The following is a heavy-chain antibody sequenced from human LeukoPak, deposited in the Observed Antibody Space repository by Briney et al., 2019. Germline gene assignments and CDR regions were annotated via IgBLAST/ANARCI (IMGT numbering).Heavy chain of an antibody. V-gene: IGHV4-59*01. J-gene: IGHJ5*02. Sequence: SETRSLTCTVSGGYISTYLWSWIRQPPGKGLEWIGYIYYSGSTNYNPSLKSRVTISVDTSKNQFSLKLSSVTAADTAVYYCARSNSATYEAWFDPWGQGTLVTVSS. CDR1: GGYISTYL. D-gene: IGHD1-26*01. CDR2: IYYSGST. CDR3: ARSNSATYEAWFDP.